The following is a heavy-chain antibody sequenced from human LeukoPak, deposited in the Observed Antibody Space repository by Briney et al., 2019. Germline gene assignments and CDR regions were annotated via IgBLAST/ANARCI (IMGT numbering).Heavy chain of an antibody. Sequence: ASVKVSCKASGYTFTGYYMHWVRQAPGQGLEWMGRINPNSGGTNYAQKFQGRVTMTRDTSISTAYMELSRLRYDDTAVYYCARDQVIDDILTGYYDNTFDYWGQGTLVTVSS. V-gene: IGHV1-2*06. D-gene: IGHD3-9*01. CDR3: ARDQVIDDILTGYYDNTFDY. CDR2: INPNSGGT. J-gene: IGHJ4*02. CDR1: GYTFTGYY.